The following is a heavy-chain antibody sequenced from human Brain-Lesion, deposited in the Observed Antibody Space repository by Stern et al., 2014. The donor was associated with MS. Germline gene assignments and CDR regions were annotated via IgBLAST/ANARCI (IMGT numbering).Heavy chain of an antibody. D-gene: IGHD7-27*01. Sequence: QVQLVQSGAEVRKTGSSVKVSCKASGGLFRSDAISWVRQAPGQGLEWLGGIIPMTGEAHYAQKFLDRVTITADESTTTTYMDLNSLTSEDTALYYCARHWGTDLWGQGTLLTVSS. J-gene: IGHJ5*02. CDR2: IIPMTGEA. CDR3: ARHWGTDL. CDR1: GGLFRSDA. V-gene: IGHV1-69*01.